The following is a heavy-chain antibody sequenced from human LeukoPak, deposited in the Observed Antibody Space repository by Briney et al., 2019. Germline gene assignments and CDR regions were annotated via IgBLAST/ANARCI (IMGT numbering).Heavy chain of an antibody. CDR1: GYTSTAYY. CDR3: ARLPYYDSSGFYYFDY. CDR2: INPNSGDT. Sequence: TVKPSCTASGYTSTAYYIHWVRQAPRQGLEWMGRINPNSGDTNNTPKFQGRVTITEDTSISAAYMELSRLRSEDTAVYYCARLPYYDSSGFYYFDYWGQGTLVTVSS. D-gene: IGHD3-22*01. J-gene: IGHJ4*02. V-gene: IGHV1-2*06.